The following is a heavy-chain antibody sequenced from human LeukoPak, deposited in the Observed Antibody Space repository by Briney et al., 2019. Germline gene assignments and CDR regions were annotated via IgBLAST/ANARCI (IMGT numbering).Heavy chain of an antibody. CDR2: FSNSGST. CDR3: ARGHSTSWYYLDS. CDR1: GGSISNYY. J-gene: IGHJ4*02. Sequence: SETLSLTCTVSGGSISNYYWSWVRQPPGKGLEWIGYFSNSGSTDYNPSLKSRVIISVDTSKNQFSLKLRFVTAADTAVYYCARGHSTSWYYLDSWGQGTLVTVSS. V-gene: IGHV4-59*01. D-gene: IGHD6-13*01.